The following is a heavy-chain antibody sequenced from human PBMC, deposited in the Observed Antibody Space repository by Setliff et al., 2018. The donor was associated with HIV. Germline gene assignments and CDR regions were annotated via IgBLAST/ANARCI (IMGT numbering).Heavy chain of an antibody. V-gene: IGHV1-69*13. CDR1: GYTFTNYD. Sequence: SVKVSCKPSGYTFTNYDINWVRQAPGQGLEWMGGIIPILGATNYAPKFHGRATIIADDSTSTAYMELSSLRSEETAVYYCARVLGSDSRPYIPGHWFDPWGQGTLVTVSS. CDR3: ARVLGSDSRPYIPGHWFDP. CDR2: IIPILGAT. D-gene: IGHD3-22*01. J-gene: IGHJ5*02.